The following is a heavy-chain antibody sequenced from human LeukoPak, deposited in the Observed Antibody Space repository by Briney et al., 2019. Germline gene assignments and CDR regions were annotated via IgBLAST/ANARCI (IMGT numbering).Heavy chain of an antibody. J-gene: IGHJ4*02. V-gene: IGHV3-21*01. CDR2: IGSGSSYI. CDR1: GFTFSSYT. CDR3: ARARGSCAGGRCYSEY. Sequence: GGSLRLSCAASGFTFSSYTMNWVRQAPGKGLEWVSSIGSGSSYIYYADSVKGRFSISRDNAKNSLYLQLSSLRVEDTAVYYCARARGSCAGGRCYSEYLGQGTLVTVSS. D-gene: IGHD2-15*01.